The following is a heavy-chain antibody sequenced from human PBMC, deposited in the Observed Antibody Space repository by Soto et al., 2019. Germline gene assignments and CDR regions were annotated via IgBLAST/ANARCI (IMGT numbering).Heavy chain of an antibody. V-gene: IGHV3-72*01. CDR1: GFTFSDHY. CDR3: ARDYDSSGYWDY. D-gene: IGHD3-22*01. CDR2: TRNKANSYTT. Sequence: EVQLVESGGGLVQPGGSLRLSSAASGFTFSDHYMDWVRQAPGKGLEWVGRTRNKANSYTTEYAASVKGRFTISRDDSKNSLYLQMNSLKTEDTAVYYCARDYDSSGYWDYWGQGTLVTVSS. J-gene: IGHJ4*02.